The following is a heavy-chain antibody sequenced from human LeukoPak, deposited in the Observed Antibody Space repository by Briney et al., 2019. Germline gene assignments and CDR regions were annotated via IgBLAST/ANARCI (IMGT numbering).Heavy chain of an antibody. CDR3: ARGEEWLLDWFDP. V-gene: IGHV1-8*01. CDR2: MNPNSGNT. CDR1: GYTFTSYD. D-gene: IGHD6-19*01. J-gene: IGHJ5*02. Sequence: ASVKASCKASGYTFTSYDINWVRQATGQGLEWMGWMNPNSGNTGYAQKFQGRVTMTRNTSISTAYMELSSLRSEDTAVYYCARGEEWLLDWFDPWGQGTLVILSS.